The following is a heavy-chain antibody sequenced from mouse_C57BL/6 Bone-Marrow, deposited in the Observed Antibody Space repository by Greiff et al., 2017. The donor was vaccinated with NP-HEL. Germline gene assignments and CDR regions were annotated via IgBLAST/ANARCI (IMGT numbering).Heavy chain of an antibody. CDR3: TTVVAPHYFDY. D-gene: IGHD1-1*01. Sequence: VQLQQSGAELVRPGASVKLSCTASGFNIKDDYMHWVKQRPEQGLEWIGWIDPENGDTEYASKFQGKATITADTSSNTAYLQLSSLTSEDTAVYYCTTVVAPHYFDYWGQGTTLTVSS. CDR1: GFNIKDDY. CDR2: IDPENGDT. J-gene: IGHJ2*01. V-gene: IGHV14-4*01.